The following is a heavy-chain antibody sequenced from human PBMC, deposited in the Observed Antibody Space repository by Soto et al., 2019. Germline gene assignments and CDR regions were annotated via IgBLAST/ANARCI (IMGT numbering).Heavy chain of an antibody. V-gene: IGHV1-46*03. J-gene: IGHJ3*02. CDR2: LNPSGGST. CDR1: GYTFTTYY. CDR3: ARNSATFYVFWSVYYSVPTGANDSFDI. D-gene: IGHD3-3*01. Sequence: EASVKVSCKASGYTFTTYYMHWVRQAPGQGLEWMRILNPSGGSTSYAQKFQGRVTMTRDTSTSTVYMELSSLRSEDTAVYYCARNSATFYVFWSVYYSVPTGANDSFDIWGQGTMVTVSS.